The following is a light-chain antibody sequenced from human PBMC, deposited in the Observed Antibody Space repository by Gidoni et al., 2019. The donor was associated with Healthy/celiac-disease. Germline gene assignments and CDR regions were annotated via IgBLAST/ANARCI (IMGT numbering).Light chain of an antibody. Sequence: QSALTQPPSASGSPGQAVTISCTGTSSDVGGYNYVSWYQQHPGKAPELMIYEVSKRPSGVPDRFSGSKSGNMASLTVSGLQAEDEADYYCSSYAGSNNLVFGGGTKLTGL. J-gene: IGLJ2*01. CDR1: SSDVGGYNY. CDR2: EVS. CDR3: SSYAGSNNLV. V-gene: IGLV2-8*01.